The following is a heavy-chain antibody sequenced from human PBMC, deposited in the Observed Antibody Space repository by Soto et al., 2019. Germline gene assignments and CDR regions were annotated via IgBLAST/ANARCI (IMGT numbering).Heavy chain of an antibody. Sequence: SETLSLTCAVYGGSFSGYYWSWIRQPPGKGLEWIGEINHSGSTNYNPSLKSRVTISVDTSKNQFSLKLSSVTAADTAVYYCGRGLGVESGYSSLAFDYWGQGTLVTVSS. CDR2: INHSGST. CDR3: GRGLGVESGYSSLAFDY. V-gene: IGHV4-34*01. D-gene: IGHD3-3*01. J-gene: IGHJ4*02. CDR1: GGSFSGYY.